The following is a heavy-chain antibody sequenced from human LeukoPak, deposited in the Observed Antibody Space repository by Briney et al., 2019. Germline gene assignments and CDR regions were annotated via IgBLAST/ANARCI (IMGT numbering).Heavy chain of an antibody. CDR1: GFTFSSYE. V-gene: IGHV3-48*03. CDR3: ARDRGRQAVAGTYDAFDI. J-gene: IGHJ3*02. CDR2: ISSSGSTI. Sequence: GGSLRLSCAASGFTFSSYEMNWVRQAPRKGLEWVSYISSSGSTIYYADSVKGRFTISRDNSKKTLNLQMFRVRSEDMAVYFCARDRGRQAVAGTYDAFDIWGLGTVVTVSS. D-gene: IGHD6-19*01.